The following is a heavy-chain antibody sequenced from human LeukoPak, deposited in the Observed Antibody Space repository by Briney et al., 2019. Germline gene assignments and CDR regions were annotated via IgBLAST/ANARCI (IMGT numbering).Heavy chain of an antibody. J-gene: IGHJ5*02. V-gene: IGHV1-3*01. Sequence: GASVKVSCKASGYTFTSYAMHWVRQAPGQRLEWMGWINAGNGNTKYSRKSQGRVTITRDTSASTAYMELSSLRSEDTAVYYCARDRRFGELPGSWGQGTLATVSS. CDR1: GYTFTSYA. CDR2: INAGNGNT. CDR3: ARDRRFGELPGS. D-gene: IGHD3-10*01.